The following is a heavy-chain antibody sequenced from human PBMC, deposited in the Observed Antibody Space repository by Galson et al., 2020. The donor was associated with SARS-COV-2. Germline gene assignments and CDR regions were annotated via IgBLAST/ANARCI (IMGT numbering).Heavy chain of an antibody. CDR1: GFTFSSYA. CDR2: ISGSGGST. V-gene: IGHV3-23*01. D-gene: IGHD2-21*02. CDR3: GKSRRIWNIVVVTGEYYFDY. J-gene: IGHJ4*02. Sequence: GGSLRLSCAASGFTFSSYAMSWVRQAPGKGLEWVSAISGSGGSTYYADSGKGRFTISRDNSKNTLYLQMNSLRAEDTAVYYCGKSRRIWNIVVVTGEYYFDYWGQGTLVTVSS.